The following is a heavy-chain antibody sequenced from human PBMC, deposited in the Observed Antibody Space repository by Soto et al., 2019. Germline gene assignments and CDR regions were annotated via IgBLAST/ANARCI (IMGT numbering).Heavy chain of an antibody. CDR3: ASERRGYYFDY. CDR1: GFTFSSYW. Sequence: EVQLVESGGGLVQPGGSLRLSCAASGFTFSSYWMSWVRQAPGKGLEWVANIKQDGSEKYYVDSVKGRFTISRDNAKNSLYLQMNSLRAEDTAVYYCASERRGYYFDYWGQGPLVTVSS. V-gene: IGHV3-7*01. D-gene: IGHD3-16*01. CDR2: IKQDGSEK. J-gene: IGHJ4*02.